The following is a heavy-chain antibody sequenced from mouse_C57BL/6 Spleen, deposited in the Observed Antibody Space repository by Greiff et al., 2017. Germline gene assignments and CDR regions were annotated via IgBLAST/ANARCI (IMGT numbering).Heavy chain of an antibody. J-gene: IGHJ4*01. CDR1: GYAFTNYL. D-gene: IGHD2-4*01. Sequence: QVQLQQSGAELVRPGTSVKVSCKASGYAFTNYLIEWVKQRPGQGLEWIGVINPGSGGTNYNEKFEGKATLTADKSSSTAYMQLSSLTSEDSAVYFCARGGLRRYYAMDYWGQGTSVTVSS. CDR3: ARGGLRRYYAMDY. V-gene: IGHV1-54*01. CDR2: INPGSGGT.